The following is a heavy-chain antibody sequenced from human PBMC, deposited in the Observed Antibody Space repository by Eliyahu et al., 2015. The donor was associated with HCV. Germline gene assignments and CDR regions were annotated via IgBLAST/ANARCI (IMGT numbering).Heavy chain of an antibody. CDR3: ASRLHSGYCSGGSCYSPFDF. CDR2: ISTISSYI. J-gene: IGHJ4*02. CDR1: GLTFSXYN. Sequence: EVQLVESGGGLVKPGGSLRLSCAASGLTFSXYNXNWVRQTPEKGLEWVSSISTISSYIYYADSVKGRFTISRDNAKNSLYLQMNNLRADDTGVYYCASRLHSGYCSGGSCYSPFDFWGQGTLVTVSS. V-gene: IGHV3-21*01. D-gene: IGHD2-15*01.